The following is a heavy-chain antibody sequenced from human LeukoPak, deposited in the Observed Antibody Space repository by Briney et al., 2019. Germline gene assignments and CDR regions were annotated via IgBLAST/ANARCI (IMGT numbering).Heavy chain of an antibody. CDR2: IYYSGST. CDR3: ARAGYSNYDLDY. J-gene: IGHJ4*02. CDR1: GGSISSYY. Sequence: SETLSLTCTVSGGSISSYYWTWIRQPPGKGLEWIGYIYYSGSTYYNPSPKSRVTISVDTSKNQFSLKMSSVTAADTAVYYCARAGYSNYDLDYWGQGTLVTVSS. V-gene: IGHV4-59*01. D-gene: IGHD4-11*01.